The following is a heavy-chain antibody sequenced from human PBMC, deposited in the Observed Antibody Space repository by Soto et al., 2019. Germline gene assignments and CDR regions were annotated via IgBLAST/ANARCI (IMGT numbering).Heavy chain of an antibody. CDR2: ISASNGNT. Sequence: QVQLVQSGAEVKKPGASVKVSCKASGYTFTSYGISWVRQAPGQRLEWMGWISASNGNTNYAQKLQGRVTMTTDTCTSTAYMELSSLRSDDTAVYYCASGHGYNWLDPWGQGTLVTVSS. J-gene: IGHJ5*02. D-gene: IGHD3-22*01. CDR3: ASGHGYNWLDP. CDR1: GYTFTSYG. V-gene: IGHV1-18*01.